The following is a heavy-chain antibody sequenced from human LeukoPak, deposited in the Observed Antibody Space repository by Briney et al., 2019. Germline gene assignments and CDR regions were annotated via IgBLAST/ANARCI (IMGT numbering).Heavy chain of an antibody. CDR3: ARASHGLDV. V-gene: IGHV3-7*03. J-gene: IGHJ6*02. CDR2: IKQDGSEK. Sequence: PGGSLRLSCVASGFTLSSYWTSWVRQAPGKGLEWLANIKQDGSEKYYVDSVKGRFTISRDNAKNSLCLQMNSLRAEDTAVYYCARASHGLDVWGQGTTVTVSS. D-gene: IGHD5-24*01. CDR1: GFTLSSYW.